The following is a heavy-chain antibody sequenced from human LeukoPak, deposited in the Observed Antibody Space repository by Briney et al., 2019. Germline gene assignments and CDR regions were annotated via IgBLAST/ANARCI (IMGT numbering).Heavy chain of an antibody. Sequence: SRTLSLTCGISGDSVSSNSVTWNWIRQSPSRGLEWLGRTYYRSTWYNDYAVTVRGRITVNPDTSKNQFSLHLNSVTPEDTAVYYCARRLTQYDCFDPWGQGILVTVSS. J-gene: IGHJ5*02. D-gene: IGHD2-2*01. CDR3: ARRLTQYDCFDP. CDR2: TYYRSTWYN. CDR1: GDSVSSNSVT. V-gene: IGHV6-1*01.